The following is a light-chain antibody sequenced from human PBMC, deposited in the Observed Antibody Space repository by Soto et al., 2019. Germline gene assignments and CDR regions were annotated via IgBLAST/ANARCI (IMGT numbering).Light chain of an antibody. CDR2: ATS. CDR3: LQDYDYPLT. J-gene: IGKJ4*01. Sequence: AIQMTQSPSSLSASVGDTVTITCRASQGIRNDLGWYQQKPGKAPNLLIYATSSLQSGVPSRSSGSGSGTDFTLTISSLQPEDFATYYCLQDYDYPLTFGGGTTVEVK. V-gene: IGKV1-6*01. CDR1: QGIRND.